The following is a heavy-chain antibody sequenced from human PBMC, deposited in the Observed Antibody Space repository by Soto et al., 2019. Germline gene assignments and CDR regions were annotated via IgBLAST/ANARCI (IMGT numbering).Heavy chain of an antibody. D-gene: IGHD4-17*01. Sequence: EVQLLESGGGLVQPGGSLRLSCAASGFTFSSYAMSWVRQAPGKGLEWVSAISGSGGSTYYADSVKGRFTISRDNSKNTLYLQMNSLRAEDTAVYHCAKDLNYGDYSLDYWGQGTLVTVSS. V-gene: IGHV3-23*01. CDR3: AKDLNYGDYSLDY. J-gene: IGHJ4*02. CDR1: GFTFSSYA. CDR2: ISGSGGST.